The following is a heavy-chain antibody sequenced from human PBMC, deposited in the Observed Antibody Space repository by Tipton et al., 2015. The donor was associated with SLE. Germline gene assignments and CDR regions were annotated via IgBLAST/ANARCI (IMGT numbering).Heavy chain of an antibody. J-gene: IGHJ3*02. CDR3: VLLALPVGYCSGGSCPDAFDI. Sequence: TLSLTCTVSGGSISSSSYYWGWIRQPPGKGLEWFGSIYYSGSTYYNPSLKSRVTISVDTSKNQFSLKLSSVTAADTAVYYCVLLALPVGYCSGGSCPDAFDIGCQGSMGNVSS. D-gene: IGHD2-15*01. V-gene: IGHV4-39*01. CDR1: GGSISSSSYY. CDR2: IYYSGST.